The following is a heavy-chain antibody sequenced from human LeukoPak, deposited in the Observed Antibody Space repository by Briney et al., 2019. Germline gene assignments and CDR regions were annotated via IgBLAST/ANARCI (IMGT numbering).Heavy chain of an antibody. CDR3: AKDKLSGLVPNWFDP. J-gene: IGHJ5*02. D-gene: IGHD6-19*01. CDR2: ISGSGGST. Sequence: GGSLRLSCAASGFTFSSYAMSWVRQAPGKGLEWVSAISGSGGSTYYADSVKGRFTISRDNSKNTLYLQMNSLRAEDTAVYYCAKDKLSGLVPNWFDPWGQGTLVTVSS. V-gene: IGHV3-23*01. CDR1: GFTFSSYA.